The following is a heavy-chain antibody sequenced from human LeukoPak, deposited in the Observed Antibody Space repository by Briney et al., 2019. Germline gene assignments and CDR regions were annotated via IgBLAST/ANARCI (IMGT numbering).Heavy chain of an antibody. D-gene: IGHD3-9*01. CDR2: INSDGRST. CDR3: VRGADTGYSSDS. Sequence: GGSLRLSCVASGFTFSRYWMHWVRQAPGKGLVWVSRINSDGRSTNYADSVKGRFSISRDNAENTLYLQMNSLRVEDTAVYYCVRGADTGYSSDSWGQGTLVTVSS. J-gene: IGHJ4*02. V-gene: IGHV3-74*01. CDR1: GFTFSRYW.